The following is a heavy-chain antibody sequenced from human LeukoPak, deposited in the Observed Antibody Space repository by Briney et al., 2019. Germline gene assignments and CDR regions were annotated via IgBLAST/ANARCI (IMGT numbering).Heavy chain of an antibody. J-gene: IGHJ4*02. Sequence: GGSLRLSCAASEFAFSSYAMSWVRQAPGKGLEWVSAIDGSGASTYYADSVKGRFTISRDNSKNTLYLQMNSLRAEDTAVYYCARGRNLVATSGYFDFWGQGTLVTVSS. CDR2: IDGSGAST. CDR1: EFAFSSYA. D-gene: IGHD5-12*01. CDR3: ARGRNLVATSGYFDF. V-gene: IGHV3-23*01.